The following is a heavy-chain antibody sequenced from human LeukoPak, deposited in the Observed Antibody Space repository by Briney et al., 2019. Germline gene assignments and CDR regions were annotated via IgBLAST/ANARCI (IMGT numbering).Heavy chain of an antibody. J-gene: IGHJ3*02. CDR1: GDTFRNSY. CDR3: ASALLWVGELYAFDI. CDR2: ITPSGIGT. D-gene: IGHD3-10*01. V-gene: IGHV1-46*01. Sequence: ASVTISSKASGDTFRNSYIHWVRQAPGQGLEWMGKITPSGIGTSYAQRFQGRVTMTRDTSTSTVFLEMSGLRSEDTAVYYCASALLWVGELYAFDIWGPETIHTVSS.